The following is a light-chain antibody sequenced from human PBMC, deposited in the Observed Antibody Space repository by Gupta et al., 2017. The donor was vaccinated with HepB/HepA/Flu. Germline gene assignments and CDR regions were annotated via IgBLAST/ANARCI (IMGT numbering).Light chain of an antibody. J-gene: IGKJ2*01. CDR1: QSISSW. CDR3: QQYKSYSPYT. Sequence: DIQMTQSPSTLSASVGDRVTITCRASQSISSWLAWYQQKPGKAPKLLIYKASSLESGVPSRFSGSGSGTEFTLTISSLQPDEFATYYCQQYKSYSPYTFGQGTKLEIK. V-gene: IGKV1-5*03. CDR2: KAS.